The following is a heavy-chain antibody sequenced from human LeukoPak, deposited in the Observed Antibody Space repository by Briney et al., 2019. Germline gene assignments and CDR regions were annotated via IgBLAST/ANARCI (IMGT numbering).Heavy chain of an antibody. Sequence: SVKVSCKASGGTFSSYAISWVRQAPGQGLEWMGGIIPIFGTANYAQKFQGGVTITADESTSTAYMELSSLRSEDTAVYYCASTMVRGVITLWYFDYWGQGTLVTVSS. D-gene: IGHD3-10*01. J-gene: IGHJ4*02. CDR2: IIPIFGTA. CDR1: GGTFSSYA. V-gene: IGHV1-69*01. CDR3: ASTMVRGVITLWYFDY.